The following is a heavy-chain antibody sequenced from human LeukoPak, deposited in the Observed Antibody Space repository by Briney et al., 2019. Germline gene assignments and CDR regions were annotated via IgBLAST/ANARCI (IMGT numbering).Heavy chain of an antibody. J-gene: IGHJ4*02. D-gene: IGHD1-26*01. CDR1: GYTFTGYY. V-gene: IGHV1-2*02. CDR3: ARANSGSRAVDY. CDR2: INPNSGGT. Sequence: GASVKVSCKASGYTFTGYYMHWVRQAPGQGLEWMGWINPNSGGTNYAQQFQGRVTMNRDTSISTAYMELSRLRSDDTAVYYCARANSGSRAVDYWGQGTLVTVSS.